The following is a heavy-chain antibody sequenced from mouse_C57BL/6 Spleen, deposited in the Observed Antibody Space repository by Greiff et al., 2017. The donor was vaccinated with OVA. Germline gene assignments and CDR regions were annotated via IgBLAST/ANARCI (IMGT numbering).Heavy chain of an antibody. CDR2: IDPETGGT. Sequence: QVQLKQSGAELVRPGASVTLSCKASGYTFTDYEMHWVKQTPVHGLEWIGAIDPETGGTAYNQKFKGKAILTADKSSSTAYMELRSLTSEDSAVYYCTRDDYEDFDYWGQGTSVTVSS. CDR3: TRDDYEDFDY. CDR1: GYTFTDYE. D-gene: IGHD2-4*01. V-gene: IGHV1-15*01. J-gene: IGHJ4*01.